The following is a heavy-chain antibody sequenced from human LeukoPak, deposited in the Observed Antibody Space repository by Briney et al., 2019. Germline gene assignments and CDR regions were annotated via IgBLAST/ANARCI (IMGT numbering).Heavy chain of an antibody. CDR3: ARDRRAAAGLYYYYGMDV. Sequence: PGGSLRLSCATSGFSFSSYSMNWVRQAPGKGLEWVSHISRSGSTIYYADSVKGRFTISRDNAKNSLYLQMNSLRAEDTAVYYCARDRRAAAGLYYYYGMDVWGQGTTVTVSS. V-gene: IGHV3-48*01. J-gene: IGHJ6*02. CDR2: ISRSGSTI. CDR1: GFSFSSYS. D-gene: IGHD6-13*01.